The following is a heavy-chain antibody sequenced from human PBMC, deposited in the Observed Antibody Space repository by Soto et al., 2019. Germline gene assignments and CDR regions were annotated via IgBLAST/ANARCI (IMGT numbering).Heavy chain of an antibody. CDR2: ISYDGSNK. CDR3: AKVGISGRITPAYCYYGRDV. D-gene: IGHD3-10*01. Sequence: QVQLVESGGGVVQPGRSLRLSCAASGFTFSSYGMHWVRQAPGKGLGWVAVISYDGSNKYYADSVKGRFTISRDNSKNTLYVQMDSLRAEDTAVYYCAKVGISGRITPAYCYYGRDVWGQGATVSVTS. J-gene: IGHJ6*01. CDR1: GFTFSSYG. V-gene: IGHV3-30*18.